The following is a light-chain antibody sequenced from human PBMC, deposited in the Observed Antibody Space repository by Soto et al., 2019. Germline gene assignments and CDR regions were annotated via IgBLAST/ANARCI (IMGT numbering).Light chain of an antibody. CDR3: CSYAGNYTLGV. J-gene: IGLJ2*01. Sequence: QSALTQPRSASGSPGQSVTISCTGTSSDVGSYNFVSWYQQHPGKAPKLMIYDVSKRPSGVPDRFSGSKSGNTASLTFSWLQAEDEVDYYCCSYAGNYTLGVFGGGTEVTVL. CDR1: SSDVGSYNF. CDR2: DVS. V-gene: IGLV2-11*01.